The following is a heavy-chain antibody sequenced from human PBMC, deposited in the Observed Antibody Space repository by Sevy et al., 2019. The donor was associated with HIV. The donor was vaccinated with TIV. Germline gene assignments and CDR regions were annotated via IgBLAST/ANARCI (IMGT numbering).Heavy chain of an antibody. CDR3: ARAGGNGWYYFDY. D-gene: IGHD6-19*01. J-gene: IGHJ4*02. Sequence: ASVKVSCKASGGIFKTYGFSWVRHAPGQGPEWVGGIIPILGTTNYAQKFQDRVTISADEYTKTVHMELRNLRSEDTGVYYCARAGGNGWYYFDYWGQETLVTVSS. CDR2: IIPILGTT. V-gene: IGHV1-69*13. CDR1: GGIFKTYG.